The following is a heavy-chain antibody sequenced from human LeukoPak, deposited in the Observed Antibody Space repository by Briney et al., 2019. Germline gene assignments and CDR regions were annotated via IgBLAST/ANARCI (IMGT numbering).Heavy chain of an antibody. CDR3: ARDYSSSWYRFPEYFQH. CDR2: ISGSGGST. V-gene: IGHV3-23*01. CDR1: GFTFSSYA. J-gene: IGHJ1*01. Sequence: GGSLRLSCAASGFTFSSYAMSWVRQAPGKGLEWVSAISGSGGSTYYADSVKGRFTISRDNSKNTLYLQMNSLRAEDTAVYYCARDYSSSWYRFPEYFQHWGQGTLVTVSS. D-gene: IGHD6-13*01.